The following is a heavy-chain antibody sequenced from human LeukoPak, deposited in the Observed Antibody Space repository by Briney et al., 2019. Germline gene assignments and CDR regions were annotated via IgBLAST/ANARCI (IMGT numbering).Heavy chain of an antibody. D-gene: IGHD5-18*01. CDR2: IYYSGST. CDR3: ARGGEATAMALFDY. Sequence: PSETLSLTCTVSGGSISSYYWSWIRQPPGKGLEWIGYIYYSGSTNYNPSLKSRVTISVDTSKNQFSLKLSSVTAADTAVYYCARGGEATAMALFDYWGQGTLVTVSS. V-gene: IGHV4-59*01. CDR1: GGSISSYY. J-gene: IGHJ4*02.